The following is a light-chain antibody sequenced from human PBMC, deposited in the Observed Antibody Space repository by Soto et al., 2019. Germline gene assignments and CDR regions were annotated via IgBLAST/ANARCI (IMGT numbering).Light chain of an antibody. CDR1: QSVSSR. CDR3: QHYAHNTPIT. J-gene: IGKJ5*01. Sequence: IVLTQSPGTLSFSPVERAPLSCMASQSVSSRLAWYQQRPGQAPRLLISGSSSRATGIPDRFSGSGSGTDFTLTLRRLEPEDFALYYCQHYAHNTPITRGQGTRLEIK. V-gene: IGKV3-20*01. CDR2: GSS.